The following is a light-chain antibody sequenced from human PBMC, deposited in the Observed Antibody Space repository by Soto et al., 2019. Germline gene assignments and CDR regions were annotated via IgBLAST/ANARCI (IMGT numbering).Light chain of an antibody. V-gene: IGKV3-11*01. J-gene: IGKJ4*01. CDR3: QQRSNWPPVLT. CDR2: DAS. CDR1: QSVGTY. Sequence: VLTQSPATLSLSPGERATLSCRASQSVGTYLAWYQQKPGQAPRLLIYDASDRATGIPARFSGSGSGTDFTLTISSLEPEDFAVYYCQQRSNWPPVLTFGGGTKVEIK.